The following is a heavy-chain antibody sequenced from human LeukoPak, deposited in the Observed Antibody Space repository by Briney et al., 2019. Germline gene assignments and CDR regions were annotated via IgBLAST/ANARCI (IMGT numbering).Heavy chain of an antibody. CDR2: IYYSGST. CDR3: ARVLDWYFDL. V-gene: IGHV4-30-4*01. CDR1: GGSISSSSYY. Sequence: PSETLSLTCTVSGGSISSSSYYWSWIRQPPGKGLEWIGYIYYSGSTYYNPSLKSRVTISVDTSKNQFSLKLSSVTAADTAVYYCARVLDWYFDLWGRGTLVTVSS. J-gene: IGHJ2*01.